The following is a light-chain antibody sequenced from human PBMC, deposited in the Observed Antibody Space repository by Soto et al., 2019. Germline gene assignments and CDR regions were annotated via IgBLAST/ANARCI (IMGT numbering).Light chain of an antibody. CDR2: EVS. CDR1: SSDVGGYNY. Sequence: QSVLTQPASVSGSPGQSITISCTGASSDVGGYNYVSWYQQHPGKAPKLMIYEVSNRPSGVSNRFSGSKSGNTASLTISGLQAEDEADYYCSSYTSSSTLGVCGTGTKVNV. CDR3: SSYTSSSTLGV. V-gene: IGLV2-14*01. J-gene: IGLJ1*01.